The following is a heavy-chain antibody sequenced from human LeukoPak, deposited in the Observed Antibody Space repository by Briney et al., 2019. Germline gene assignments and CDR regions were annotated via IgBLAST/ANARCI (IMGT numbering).Heavy chain of an antibody. J-gene: IGHJ4*02. CDR1: GYSFTSYW. Sequence: GESLKISCKGSGYSFTSYWIGWVRKMPGKGLEWMGIIYPGDSDTRYSPSFEGQDTISVDKSISTACLQWSSLKASDTAMYYCARRRETPGGWLNYDYWGQGTLVTVSS. V-gene: IGHV5-51*01. CDR3: ARRRETPGGWLNYDY. CDR2: IYPGDSDT. D-gene: IGHD6-19*01.